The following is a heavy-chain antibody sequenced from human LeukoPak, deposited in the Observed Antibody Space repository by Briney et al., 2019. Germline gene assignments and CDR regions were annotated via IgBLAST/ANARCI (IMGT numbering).Heavy chain of an antibody. Sequence: GGSLRLSCAASGFTFSSYWMHWVRQAPGKGLVWVSRINSDGSGTSYANSVKGRFTISRDNAKNTLYLQMNSLRAEDTAVYYCARDFRPYYDILTGYFYYYGMDVWGQGTTVTVSS. CDR1: GFTFSSYW. V-gene: IGHV3-74*01. J-gene: IGHJ6*02. CDR3: ARDFRPYYDILTGYFYYYGMDV. CDR2: INSDGSGT. D-gene: IGHD3-9*01.